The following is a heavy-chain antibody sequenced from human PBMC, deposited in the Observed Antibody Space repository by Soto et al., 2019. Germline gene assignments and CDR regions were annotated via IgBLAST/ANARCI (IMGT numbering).Heavy chain of an antibody. D-gene: IGHD5-12*01. J-gene: IGHJ6*02. V-gene: IGHV3-33*01. CDR3: ARADSGYAHGYYYYGMDV. CDR2: IWYDGSTK. Sequence: GAPRLSFSATGFIFRSNGMHWGRQAPGKGLEWVAVIWYDGSTKYYGESVKGRFTISRDNAKNSLYLQMNSLRAEDTAVYYCARADSGYAHGYYYYGMDVWGQGTTVTV. CDR1: GFIFRSNG.